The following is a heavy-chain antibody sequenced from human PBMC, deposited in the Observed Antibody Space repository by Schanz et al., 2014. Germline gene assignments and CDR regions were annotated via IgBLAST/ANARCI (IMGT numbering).Heavy chain of an antibody. V-gene: IGHV4-4*02. CDR1: GGSISSGVW. CDR3: TRSTLWSYDV. J-gene: IGHJ3*01. CDR2: IFHSGTT. Sequence: QVQLQESGPGLVKPSGTLSLTCVVSGGSISSGVWWTWARQSPGKGLEWIEEIFHSGTTNYNPSLESRVTISVDKSKNQFSLILSSMTAADTAVYYCTRSTLWSYDVWGRGTMVIVSS. D-gene: IGHD2-21*01.